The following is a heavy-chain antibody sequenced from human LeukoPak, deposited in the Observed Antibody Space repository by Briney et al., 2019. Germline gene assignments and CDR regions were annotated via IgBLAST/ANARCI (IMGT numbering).Heavy chain of an antibody. CDR2: IYTSGTT. J-gene: IGHJ6*03. V-gene: IGHV4-4*07. CDR1: GGSITSYY. CDR3: ARGRGPDYDYYYMDV. Sequence: SETLSLICIVSGGSITSYYWSWIRQPPGEGLEWIGRIYTSGTTKYNPSLKSRVTISVDTSKNQFSLRLSSVTAADTAVYYCARGRGPDYDYYYMDVWGKGTTVTVSS.